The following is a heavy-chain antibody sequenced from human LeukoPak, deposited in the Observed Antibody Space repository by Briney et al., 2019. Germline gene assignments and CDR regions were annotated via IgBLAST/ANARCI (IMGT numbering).Heavy chain of an antibody. CDR3: AKDLYDSSGYYSRY. CDR1: GFTFSSYA. Sequence: GGSLRLSCAASGFTFSSYAMSWVRQALGKGLEWVSAISGSGGSTYYADSVKGRFTISRDNSKNTLYLQMNSLRAEDTAVYYCAKDLYDSSGYYSRYWGQGTLVTVSS. D-gene: IGHD3-22*01. V-gene: IGHV3-23*01. CDR2: ISGSGGST. J-gene: IGHJ4*02.